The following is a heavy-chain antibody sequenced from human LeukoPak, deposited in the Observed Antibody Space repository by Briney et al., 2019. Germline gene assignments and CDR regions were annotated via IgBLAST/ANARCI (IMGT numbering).Heavy chain of an antibody. D-gene: IGHD6-13*01. CDR1: GFIFSNYN. Sequence: PGGSLRLSCAASGFIFSNYNMNWVRQAPGKGLEWVSSVSSGSSYIYYADSVRGRFTISRDNAKNSLYLQMNSLRAEDTALYYCAKDRRGSSRFLGGDAFDIWGQGTMVTVSS. V-gene: IGHV3-21*04. CDR3: AKDRRGSSRFLGGDAFDI. J-gene: IGHJ3*02. CDR2: VSSGSSYI.